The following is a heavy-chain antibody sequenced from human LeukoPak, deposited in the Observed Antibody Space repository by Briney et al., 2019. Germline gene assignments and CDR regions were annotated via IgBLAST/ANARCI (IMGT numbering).Heavy chain of an antibody. CDR1: GFTFSTYS. D-gene: IGHD6-19*01. Sequence: PGGSLRLSCAASGFTFSTYSMNWVRQAPGKGLEWVSYISSRGSTIYYADSVKGRFTISRDNAKNSLYVQMNSLKAEDTGVYYCAREIPVVDYWGQGTLVTVSS. V-gene: IGHV3-48*01. J-gene: IGHJ4*02. CDR2: ISSRGSTI. CDR3: AREIPVVDY.